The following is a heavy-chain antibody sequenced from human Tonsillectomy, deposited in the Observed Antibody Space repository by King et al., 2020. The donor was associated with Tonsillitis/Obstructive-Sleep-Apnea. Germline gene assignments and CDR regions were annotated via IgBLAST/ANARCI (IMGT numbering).Heavy chain of an antibody. Sequence: VQLVESGGGLVQPGGSLRLSCAASGFTFSTYAMSWVRQDPGKGLEWVSGISGSGGSTYYAASVKGRFTISRDNSKNTLYLQMNSLRAEDTAVYYCAKDVIEGGDSRFDDAFDIWGQGTMVTVSS. D-gene: IGHD5-12*01. CDR2: ISGSGGST. CDR1: GFTFSTYA. J-gene: IGHJ3*02. V-gene: IGHV3-23*04. CDR3: AKDVIEGGDSRFDDAFDI.